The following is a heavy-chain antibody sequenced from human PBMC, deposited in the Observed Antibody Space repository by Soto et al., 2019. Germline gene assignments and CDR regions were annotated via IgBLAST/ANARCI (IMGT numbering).Heavy chain of an antibody. D-gene: IGHD3-9*01. V-gene: IGHV3-23*01. CDR1: GFTFSDYY. J-gene: IGHJ4*02. CDR2: ISSSGSIT. Sequence: PGGSLRLTCAASGFTFSDYYMSWIRQAPGKGLEWVSSISSSGSITYYADSVKGRFTISRDNSKNTLYLQMNSLRAEDTAVYYCAKSEHRLVTGLWFDYWGQGTLVTVSS. CDR3: AKSEHRLVTGLWFDY.